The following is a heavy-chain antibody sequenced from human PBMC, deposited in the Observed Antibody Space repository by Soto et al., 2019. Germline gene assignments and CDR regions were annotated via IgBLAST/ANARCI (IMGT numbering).Heavy chain of an antibody. Sequence: SETLSLTCTVSGGSISSGDYYWSWIRQPPGKGLEWIGYIYYSGSTYYNPSLKSRVTISVGTSKNQFSLKLSSVTAADTAVYYCARDTAMAYGAGGFDYWGQGTLVTVSS. CDR1: GGSISSGDYY. D-gene: IGHD5-18*01. CDR2: IYYSGST. V-gene: IGHV4-30-4*01. J-gene: IGHJ4*02. CDR3: ARDTAMAYGAGGFDY.